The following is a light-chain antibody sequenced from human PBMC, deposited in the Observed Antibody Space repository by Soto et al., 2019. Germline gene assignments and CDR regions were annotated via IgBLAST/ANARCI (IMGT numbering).Light chain of an antibody. CDR3: QQSYSTPRP. CDR1: QSISSY. CDR2: AAS. Sequence: DIQMTQSPSSLSASVGDRVTITCRASQSISSYLNWYQQKPGKAPKLLIYAASSLQSGVPSRFSGSGSGTDFTLTISSLQPEDFATYYCQQSYSTPRPFGPGT. V-gene: IGKV1-39*01. J-gene: IGKJ1*01.